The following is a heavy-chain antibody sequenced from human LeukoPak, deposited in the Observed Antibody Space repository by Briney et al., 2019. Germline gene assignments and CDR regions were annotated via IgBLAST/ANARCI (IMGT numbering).Heavy chain of an antibody. J-gene: IGHJ4*02. CDR2: INHSGST. V-gene: IGHV4-34*01. CDR1: GGSYSGYY. Sequence: PSETLSLTFAVYGGSYSGYYWSWIRQPPGKGLEWIGEINHSGSTNYNPSLKSRVTISVDTSKNQFSLKLSSVTAADTAVYYCARAGPAAPYFDYWGQGTLVTVSS. D-gene: IGHD6-13*01. CDR3: ARAGPAAPYFDY.